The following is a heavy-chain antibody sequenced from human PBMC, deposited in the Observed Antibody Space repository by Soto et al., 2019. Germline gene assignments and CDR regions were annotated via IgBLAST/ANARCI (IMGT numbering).Heavy chain of an antibody. Sequence: GGSLRLSCTGSGFTFSSYAMHWVRLAPGKGLEWVAVVSYDGSIENYADSVRGRFTISRDNSKNTVFLQMNSLRVEGTAVYYCAKDLYYYDFSIDDSWGQGTLVTVSS. J-gene: IGHJ5*02. D-gene: IGHD3-16*01. CDR2: VSYDGSIE. CDR3: AKDLYYYDFSIDDS. V-gene: IGHV3-30*04. CDR1: GFTFSSYA.